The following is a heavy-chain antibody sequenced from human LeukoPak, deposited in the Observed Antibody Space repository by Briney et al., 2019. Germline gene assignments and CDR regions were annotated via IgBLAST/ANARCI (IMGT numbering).Heavy chain of an antibody. CDR1: GGSISSYY. D-gene: IGHD2/OR15-2a*01. J-gene: IGHJ6*02. Sequence: SGTLSLTCTVSGGSISSYYWSWIRQPPGKGLEWIGYIYYSGSTNYNPSLKSRVTISVDTSKNQFSLKLSSVTAADTAVYYCARDTGNPRYYYGMDVWGQGTTVTVSS. CDR2: IYYSGST. CDR3: ARDTGNPRYYYGMDV. V-gene: IGHV4-59*01.